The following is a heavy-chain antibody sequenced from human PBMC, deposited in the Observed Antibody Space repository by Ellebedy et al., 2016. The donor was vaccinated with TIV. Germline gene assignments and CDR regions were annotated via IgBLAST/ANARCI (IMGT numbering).Heavy chain of an antibody. CDR1: GFTFSSYG. Sequence: GGSLRLXXAASGFTFSSYGMHWVRQAPGKGLEWVAVIWYDGSNKYYADSVKGRFTISRDNSKNTLYLQMNSLRAEDTAVYYCAREVGATTNCAFDIWGQGTMVTVSS. CDR2: IWYDGSNK. V-gene: IGHV3-33*01. CDR3: AREVGATTNCAFDI. J-gene: IGHJ3*02. D-gene: IGHD1-26*01.